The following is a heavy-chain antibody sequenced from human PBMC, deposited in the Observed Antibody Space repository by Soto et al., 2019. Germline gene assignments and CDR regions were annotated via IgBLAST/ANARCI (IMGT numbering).Heavy chain of an antibody. CDR2: IYWTHDR. CDR3: AHKSSGWPGECDY. J-gene: IGHJ4*02. D-gene: IGHD6-19*01. CDR1: GFSLSTSGVG. V-gene: IGHV2-5*01. Sequence: TQTLTLTCTFSGFSLSTSGVGVGWIRQPPGKALGGLALIYWTHDRRCGPCLKSWRTITKDTSKMPVVIRMTNMDPDDTATYYCAHKSSGWPGECDYWGQGTLVTVSS.